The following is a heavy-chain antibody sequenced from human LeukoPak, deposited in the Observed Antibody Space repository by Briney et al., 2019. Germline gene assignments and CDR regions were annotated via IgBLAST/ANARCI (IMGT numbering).Heavy chain of an antibody. CDR1: GFRFSIYS. D-gene: IGHD3-3*01. V-gene: IGHV3-30*01. CDR2: ISDDGTKQ. CDR3: ARDLSVITFEWHHWYFDL. J-gene: IGHJ2*01. Sequence: GGSLRLSCAASGFRFSIYSLHWVRRAPGKGLEWVAGISDDGTKQYYADSVRGRSTSSRDNSENTLSLQMDSLRADDTAVYYCARDLSVITFEWHHWYFDLWGRGTLLTVSS.